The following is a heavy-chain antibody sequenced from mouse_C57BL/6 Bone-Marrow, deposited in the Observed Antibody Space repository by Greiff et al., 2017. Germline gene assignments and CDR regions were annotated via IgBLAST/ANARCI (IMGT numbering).Heavy chain of an antibody. CDR3: ARGSTVVDWYFDV. V-gene: IGHV1-69*01. CDR1: GYTFTSYW. D-gene: IGHD1-1*01. CDR2: IDTSDSYT. Sequence: QVQLQQPGAELVMPGASVKLSCKASGYTFTSYWMHWVKQRPGQGLEWIGEIDTSDSYTNYNQKFKGKSTLTVDKSSSTAYMQLSSLTSEDSAVYYCARGSTVVDWYFDVWGTGTTVTVSS. J-gene: IGHJ1*03.